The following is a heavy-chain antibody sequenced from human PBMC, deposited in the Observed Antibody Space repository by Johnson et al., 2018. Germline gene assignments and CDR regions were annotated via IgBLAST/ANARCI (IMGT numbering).Heavy chain of an antibody. V-gene: IGHV3-23*04. CDR3: ARDRPGSGWDVVTAIQARGYFQH. J-gene: IGHJ1*01. Sequence: VQLVESEGGLVQPGRSLRLSCAASGFTFDDYAMHWVRQAPGKGLEWVSAISGSGGSTYYADSVKGRFTLSRDNSKNTLYLQMNSLRAEDTAVYYCARDRPGSGWDVVTAIQARGYFQHWGQGTLVTVSS. CDR1: GFTFDDYA. CDR2: ISGSGGST. D-gene: IGHD2-21*02.